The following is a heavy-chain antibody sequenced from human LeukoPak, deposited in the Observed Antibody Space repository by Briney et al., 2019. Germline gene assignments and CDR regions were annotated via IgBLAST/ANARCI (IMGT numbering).Heavy chain of an antibody. D-gene: IGHD6-19*01. CDR1: GFTFSSYA. Sequence: GGSLRLSCAASGFTFSSYAMSWVRQAPGKGLEWVSAISGSGGSTCYADSVKGRFTISRDNSKNTLYLQMNSLRAEDTAVYYCTKRHTSGSGEDYWGQGTLVTVSS. CDR3: TKRHTSGSGEDY. V-gene: IGHV3-23*01. J-gene: IGHJ4*02. CDR2: ISGSGGST.